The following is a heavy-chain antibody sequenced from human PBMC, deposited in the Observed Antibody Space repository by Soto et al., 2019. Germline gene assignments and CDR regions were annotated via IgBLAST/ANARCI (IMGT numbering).Heavy chain of an antibody. J-gene: IGHJ4*02. CDR1: GGTFSSYT. V-gene: IGHV1-69*02. Sequence: GASVKVSCKASGGTFSSYTISWVRQAPGQGLEWMGRIIPILGIANYAQKFQGRVTITADKSTSTAYMELSSLRSEDTAVYYCARGSPDQYDYVWGSYRYTRYFDYWGQGTLVTVSS. CDR2: IIPILGIA. D-gene: IGHD3-16*02. CDR3: ARGSPDQYDYVWGSYRYTRYFDY.